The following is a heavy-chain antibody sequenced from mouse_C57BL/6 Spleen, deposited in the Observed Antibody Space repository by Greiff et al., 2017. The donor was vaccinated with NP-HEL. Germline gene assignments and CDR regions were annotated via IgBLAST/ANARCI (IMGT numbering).Heavy chain of an antibody. V-gene: IGHV1-50*01. D-gene: IGHD2-3*01. J-gene: IGHJ2*01. Sequence: QVQLQQPGAELVKPGASVKLSCKASGYTFTSYWMQWVNQTPGQGLEWIADIDPSDSYTNYNHTFKGKATLTVDTSTSTAYMQLSSLTSEDAAVYCCASDGPDWDYWGQGTTLTVSS. CDR2: IDPSDSYT. CDR3: ASDGPDWDY. CDR1: GYTFTSYW.